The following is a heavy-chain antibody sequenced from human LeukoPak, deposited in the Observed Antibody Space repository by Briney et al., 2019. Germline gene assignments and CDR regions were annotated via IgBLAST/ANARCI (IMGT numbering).Heavy chain of an antibody. Sequence: PGGSLRLSCAASGFTVSSNYMSWVRQAPGKGLEWVSLIYSGGNTYYADSVKGQFTISRDNSKNTLYLQMNSLRAEDTAVYYCARGNIGGAFDIWGQGTMVTVSS. CDR1: GFTVSSNY. V-gene: IGHV3-53*01. CDR2: IYSGGNT. D-gene: IGHD1/OR15-1a*01. CDR3: ARGNIGGAFDI. J-gene: IGHJ3*02.